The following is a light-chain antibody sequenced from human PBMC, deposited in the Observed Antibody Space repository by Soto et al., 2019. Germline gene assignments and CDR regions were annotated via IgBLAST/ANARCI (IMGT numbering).Light chain of an antibody. CDR3: QQYNSYSWT. J-gene: IGKJ1*01. CDR2: DAC. CDR1: QSISSW. Sequence: DIQMTQSPSTLSASVGDRVTIPCRASQSISSWLAWYQQKPGKAPKLLIYDACSLESGVPSRFSGSGSGTEFTLTISSLQPDDFATYYCQQYNSYSWTFDQGAKVAIK. V-gene: IGKV1-5*01.